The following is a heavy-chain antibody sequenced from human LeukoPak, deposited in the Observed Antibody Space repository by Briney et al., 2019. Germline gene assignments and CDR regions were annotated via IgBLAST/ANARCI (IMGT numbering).Heavy chain of an antibody. J-gene: IGHJ4*02. CDR1: GFTFSSYW. CDR3: ANTGDLGY. Sequence: GGSLRLSCAASGFTFSSYWMSWVRQAPGKGLEWVSVIYSGGGTYYADSVKGRFTISRDNSKNTLYLEMNSLRAEDTAVYYCANTGDLGYWGQGTLVTVSS. V-gene: IGHV3-53*01. D-gene: IGHD2-21*01. CDR2: IYSGGGT.